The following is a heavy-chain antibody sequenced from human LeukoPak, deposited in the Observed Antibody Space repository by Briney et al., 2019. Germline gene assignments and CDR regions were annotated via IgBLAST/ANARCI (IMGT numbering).Heavy chain of an antibody. J-gene: IGHJ4*02. V-gene: IGHV1-46*01. D-gene: IGHD2-2*02. CDR1: GYTFTSYY. CDR2: INPSGGST. CDR3: ARGLTTTIVVVPAAILHFDY. Sequence: ASVKVSCKASGYTFTSYYMHWVRQAPGQGLEWMGIINPSGGSTSYAQKFQGRVTMTRDTSTSTVYMELSSLRSEDTDVYYCARGLTTTIVVVPAAILHFDYWGEGTLVTVSS.